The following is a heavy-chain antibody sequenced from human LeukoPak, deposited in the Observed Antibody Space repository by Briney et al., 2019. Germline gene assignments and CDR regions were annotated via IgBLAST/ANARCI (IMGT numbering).Heavy chain of an antibody. CDR2: FDPEDGET. D-gene: IGHD3-22*01. CDR1: GYTLTELS. V-gene: IGHV1-24*01. CDR3: ATGHYDSSVFDY. J-gene: IGHJ4*02. Sequence: ASVKVSCKVSGYTLTELSMHWVRQAPGKGPEWMGGFDPEDGETIYAQKFQGRVTMTEDTSTDTAYMELSSLRSEDTAVYYCATGHYDSSVFDYWGQGTLVTVSS.